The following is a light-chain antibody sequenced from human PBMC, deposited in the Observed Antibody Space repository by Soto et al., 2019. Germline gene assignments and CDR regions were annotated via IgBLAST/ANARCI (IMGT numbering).Light chain of an antibody. V-gene: IGLV2-14*03. J-gene: IGLJ2*01. CDR3: TSSTTITTMI. CDR1: SSDIGAYNF. Sequence: QSVLTQPASVSGSPGQSITISCTGTSSDIGAYNFVSWYQQHPGKAPKLMLYDVNIRPSGVSNRFSGSKSGNTASLTISGLQAEDETDYYCTSSTTITTMILGGGT. CDR2: DVN.